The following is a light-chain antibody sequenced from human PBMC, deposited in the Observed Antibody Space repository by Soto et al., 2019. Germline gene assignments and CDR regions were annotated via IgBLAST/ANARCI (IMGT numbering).Light chain of an antibody. Sequence: DIQMAQSPSTLSASVGDVVTITCRASQSISSWLAWYQQKPGKAPKLLIYDASSLESGVPSRFSGSGSGTEFTLTISSLQPDDFATYYCQQYNSYSWKCGQGTKGDIK. CDR2: DAS. CDR1: QSISSW. J-gene: IGKJ1*01. V-gene: IGKV1-5*01. CDR3: QQYNSYSWK.